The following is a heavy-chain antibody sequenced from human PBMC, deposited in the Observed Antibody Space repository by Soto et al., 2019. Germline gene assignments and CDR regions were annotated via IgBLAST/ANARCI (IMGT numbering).Heavy chain of an antibody. D-gene: IGHD3-22*01. CDR3: ARDDAYYFDNSAYYFYY. CDR2: IYYSGRT. Sequence: PSETLSLTCTVSGGSISSGGYYWSWIRQHPGKGLEWIGYIYYSGRTYYNPSLKSRVTISVDTSKNQFSLKLSSVTAADTAVYYCARDDAYYFDNSAYYFYYWGQGTLVTVSS. CDR1: GGSISSGGYY. V-gene: IGHV4-31*03. J-gene: IGHJ4*02.